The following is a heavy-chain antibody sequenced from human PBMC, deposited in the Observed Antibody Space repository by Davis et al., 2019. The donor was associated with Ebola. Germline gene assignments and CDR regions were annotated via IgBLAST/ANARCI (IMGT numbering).Heavy chain of an antibody. CDR2: VQHSGTT. CDR3: AREGTYCDSAGCHDAFDI. V-gene: IGHV4-38-2*02. CDR1: GSPITNGHY. J-gene: IGHJ3*02. Sequence: PSETLSLTCTVSGSPITNGHYWAWIRRPPGKGLEWIGIVQHSGTTFYNPSFKSRVTISVDMSKNQFSLRLSSVNAADTAVYYCAREGTYCDSAGCHDAFDIWGQGTMVSVSS. D-gene: IGHD2-2*01.